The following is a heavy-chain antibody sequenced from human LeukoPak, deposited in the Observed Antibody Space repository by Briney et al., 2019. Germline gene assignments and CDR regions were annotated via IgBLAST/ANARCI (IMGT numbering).Heavy chain of an antibody. D-gene: IGHD3-3*02. CDR3: ARDLVTSTSISGGFDY. V-gene: IGHV3-30*04. CDR2: ISYDGSNK. Sequence: PGRSLRLSCAASGFTFSSYAMHWVRQAPGKGLEWMAVISYDGSNKYYADSVKGRFTISRDNSKNTLYLQMNSLRAEDTAVYYCARDLVTSTSISGGFDYWGQGTLVTVSS. J-gene: IGHJ4*02. CDR1: GFTFSSYA.